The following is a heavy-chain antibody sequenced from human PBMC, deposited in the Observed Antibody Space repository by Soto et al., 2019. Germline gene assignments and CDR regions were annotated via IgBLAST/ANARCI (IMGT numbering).Heavy chain of an antibody. Sequence: QVQLVQSGAEVKRPGSSVKVSCKTSGGTFRSYAISWVRQAPGQGLEWMGGIIPVFGTAKYAQKFQGRVTITADESTSTAYMELSSLRSDDTAVYYCARLYDYSSSGILIWGPGTFVTVSS. CDR3: ARLYDYSSSGILI. V-gene: IGHV1-69*01. CDR2: IIPVFGTA. D-gene: IGHD4-4*01. J-gene: IGHJ4*02. CDR1: GGTFRSYA.